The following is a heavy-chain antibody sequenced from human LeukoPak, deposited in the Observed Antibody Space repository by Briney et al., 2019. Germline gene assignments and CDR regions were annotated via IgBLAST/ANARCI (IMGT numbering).Heavy chain of an antibody. CDR2: IRYDGSNK. J-gene: IGHJ6*03. CDR1: GFTFSSYG. Sequence: GGSLRLSCAASGFTFSSYGMHWVRQAPGKGLEWVAFIRYDGSNKYYADSVKGRFTISRDNSENTLYLQMNSLGAEDTAVYYCQGYYYYYMDVWGKGTTVTVFS. CDR3: QGYYYYYMDV. V-gene: IGHV3-30*02.